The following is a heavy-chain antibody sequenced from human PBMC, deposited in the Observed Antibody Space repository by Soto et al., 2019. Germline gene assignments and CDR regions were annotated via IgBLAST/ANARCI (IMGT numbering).Heavy chain of an antibody. J-gene: IGHJ3*02. CDR3: ARALYFYDSSGYYLDAFDI. CDR1: GDSISTGAYY. D-gene: IGHD3-22*01. Sequence: PSETLSLTCTVSGDSISTGAYYWSWIRQSPGKGLEWIGYIYYSGSPYYSPSLKSRVTMSVDMSKNQFSLKLSSVTVADTAVYYCARALYFYDSSGYYLDAFDIWGQGTMVTVSS. CDR2: IYYSGSP. V-gene: IGHV4-30-4*01.